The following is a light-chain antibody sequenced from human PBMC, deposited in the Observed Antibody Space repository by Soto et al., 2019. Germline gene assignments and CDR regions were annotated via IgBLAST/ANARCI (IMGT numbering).Light chain of an antibody. CDR3: QQYGDSPMYT. CDR2: GAS. J-gene: IGKJ2*01. CDR1: QTVRSNY. V-gene: IGKV3-20*01. Sequence: EIELTQSPGTLSLSPGERATLSCRASQTVRSNYLAWYQQKPGQAPRLLIYGASKRATGIPDRFSGSGSGTDFTLPISRLEAEDFAVYSCQQYGDSPMYTFGQGTKLEVK.